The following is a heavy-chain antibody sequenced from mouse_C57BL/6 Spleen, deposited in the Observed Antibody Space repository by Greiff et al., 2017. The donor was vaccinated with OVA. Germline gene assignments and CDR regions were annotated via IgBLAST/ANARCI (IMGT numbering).Heavy chain of an antibody. J-gene: IGHJ1*03. V-gene: IGHV1-82*01. CDR1: GYAFSSSW. Sequence: VQLQQSGPELVKPGASVKISCKASGYAFSSSWMNWVKQRPGKGLEWIGRIYPGDGDTNYNGKFKGKATLTADKSSSTAYMQLSSLTYEDSAVYVGARYGYYGSSYDWYFDVWGTGTTVTVSS. CDR3: ARYGYYGSSYDWYFDV. D-gene: IGHD1-1*01. CDR2: IYPGDGDT.